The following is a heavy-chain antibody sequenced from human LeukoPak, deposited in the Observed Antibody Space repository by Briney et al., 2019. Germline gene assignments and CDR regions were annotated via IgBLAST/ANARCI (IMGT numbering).Heavy chain of an antibody. V-gene: IGHV3-7*01. D-gene: IGHD3-10*01. CDR3: ARDWGGENDY. J-gene: IGHJ4*02. CDR2: IKQDGSEK. Sequence: GGSLRLPCAASGFTFSRYWMTWVRQAPGKGLEWVANIKQDGSEKYYVDSVKGRFTISRDNAKNSLYLQMNSLRDEDTAVYYCARDWGGENDYWGQGTLVTVSS. CDR1: GFTFSRYW.